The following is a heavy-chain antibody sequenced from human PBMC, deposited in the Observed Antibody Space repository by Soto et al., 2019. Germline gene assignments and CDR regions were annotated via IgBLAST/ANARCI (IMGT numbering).Heavy chain of an antibody. J-gene: IGHJ6*02. V-gene: IGHV1-2*02. Sequence: GASVKVSCKASGYTFTDYYIHWVRQAPGQGLECLGWINPNTGGTKYAQKFQGRVTMTRDTSISTAYMELGRLTSDDTAVYYCSKDLGYRKAYYYYYYGMDVWGQGTTVTVYS. D-gene: IGHD5-12*01. CDR1: GYTFTDYY. CDR3: SKDLGYRKAYYYYYYGMDV. CDR2: INPNTGGT.